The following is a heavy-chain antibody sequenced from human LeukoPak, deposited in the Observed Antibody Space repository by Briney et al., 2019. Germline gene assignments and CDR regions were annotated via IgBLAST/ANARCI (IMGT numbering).Heavy chain of an antibody. V-gene: IGHV4-59*01. CDR1: GGSSSSYY. D-gene: IGHD5-24*01. J-gene: IGHJ3*02. CDR3: ARTATIVAFDI. CDR2: IYYSGST. Sequence: PSETLSLTCTVSGGSSSSYYWSWIQQPPGKELEWIGYIYYSGSTNYNPSLKSRVTISVDTSKNQFSLKLSSVTAADTAVYYCARTATIVAFDIWGQGTMVTVSS.